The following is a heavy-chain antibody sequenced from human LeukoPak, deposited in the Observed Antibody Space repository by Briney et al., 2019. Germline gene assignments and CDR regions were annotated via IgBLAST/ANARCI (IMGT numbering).Heavy chain of an antibody. J-gene: IGHJ3*02. V-gene: IGHV4-59*01. Sequence: PSXTLSLTCTVSGGSISSYYWSWIRQPPGKGLEWVVYIYYSGSTNYIPSLKSRLTISVDTSKNQFSLKLSSVTAADTAVYYCARVSGYYAAFDIWGQGTMVTVSS. CDR2: IYYSGST. D-gene: IGHD3-3*01. CDR1: GGSISSYY. CDR3: ARVSGYYAAFDI.